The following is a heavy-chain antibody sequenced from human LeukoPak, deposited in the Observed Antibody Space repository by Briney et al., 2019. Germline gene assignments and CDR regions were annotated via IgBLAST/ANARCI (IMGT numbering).Heavy chain of an antibody. CDR3: ARGDLIYDSSTYYPN. CDR2: IYYSGST. CDR1: GGSISSGNYY. V-gene: IGHV4-30-4*01. J-gene: IGHJ4*02. D-gene: IGHD3-22*01. Sequence: SQTLSLICTVSGGSISSGNYYWSWIRQPPEKGLEWIGHIYYSGSTSYNPSLKSRVTISVGTSKKHFSLKLNSVTAADTAVYYCARGDLIYDSSTYYPNWGQGTLVTVSS.